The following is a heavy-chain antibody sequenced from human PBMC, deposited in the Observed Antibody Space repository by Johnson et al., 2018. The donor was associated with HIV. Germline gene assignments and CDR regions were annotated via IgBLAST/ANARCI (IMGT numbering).Heavy chain of an antibody. V-gene: IGHV3-30*03. CDR2: ISYDGSNK. Sequence: VQLVESGGGVVQPGRSLRLSCAASGFTFSSYDMHWVRQAPGKGLEWVAVISYDGSNKYYADSVKGRFTISRDNSKNTLYLQMNGLRAEDTAGYYCARVSKYYDSIRGAFDIWGQGTMVTVSS. CDR1: GFTFSSYD. CDR3: ARVSKYYDSIRGAFDI. J-gene: IGHJ3*02. D-gene: IGHD3-22*01.